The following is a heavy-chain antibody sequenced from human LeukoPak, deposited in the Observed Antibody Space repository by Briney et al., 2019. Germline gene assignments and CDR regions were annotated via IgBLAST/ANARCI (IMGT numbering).Heavy chain of an antibody. Sequence: ASVKVSCKVSGYTLTELSMHWVRQAPGKGLGWMGGFDPEDGETIYAQKFQGRVTMTEDTSTDTAYMELSSLRAEDTAVYYCATAIDSGYVPDVLDYWGQGTLVTVSS. J-gene: IGHJ4*02. CDR2: FDPEDGET. CDR3: ATAIDSGYVPDVLDY. D-gene: IGHD5-12*01. V-gene: IGHV1-24*01. CDR1: GYTLTELS.